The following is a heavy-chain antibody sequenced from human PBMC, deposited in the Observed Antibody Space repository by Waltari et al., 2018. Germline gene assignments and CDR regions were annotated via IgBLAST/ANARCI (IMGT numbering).Heavy chain of an antibody. V-gene: IGHV1-46*03. J-gene: IGHJ5*02. CDR1: GYTFTSYY. Sequence: QVQLVQSGAEVKKPGASVKVSCKASGYTFTSYYMHWVRQAPGQGLEWMGIINPSGGSTSYAQKFKGRVTMTRETSTSTVYMELSSLRSEDTAVYYCAREDYYGSGSISENWFDPWGQGTLVTVSS. D-gene: IGHD3-10*01. CDR3: AREDYYGSGSISENWFDP. CDR2: INPSGGST.